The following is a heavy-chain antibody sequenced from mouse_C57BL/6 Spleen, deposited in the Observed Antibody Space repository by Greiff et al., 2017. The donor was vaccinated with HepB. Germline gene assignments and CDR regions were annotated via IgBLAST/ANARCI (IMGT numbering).Heavy chain of an antibody. V-gene: IGHV2-6-1*01. CDR3: ARHRPLYYDYGGAMDY. J-gene: IGHJ4*01. D-gene: IGHD2-4*01. Sequence: VKLMESGPGLVAPSQSLSITCTVSGFSLTSYGVHWVRQPPGKGLEWLVVIWSDGSTTYNSALKSRLSISKDNSKSQVFLKMNSLQTDDTAMYYCARHRPLYYDYGGAMDYWAEGTSVTVSS. CDR2: IWSDGST. CDR1: GFSLTSYG.